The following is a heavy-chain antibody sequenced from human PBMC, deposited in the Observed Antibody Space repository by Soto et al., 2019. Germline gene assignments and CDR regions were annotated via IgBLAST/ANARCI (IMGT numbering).Heavy chain of an antibody. J-gene: IGHJ6*02. D-gene: IGHD6-13*01. Sequence: SLRLSCAASGFTFDDYAMHWVRQAPGKGLEWVSGISWNSGSIGYADSVKGRFTISRDNAKNSLYLQMNSLRAEDTALYYCAKDGGSSPYYYYGMDVWGQGTTVTVSS. CDR1: GFTFDDYA. CDR3: AKDGGSSPYYYYGMDV. CDR2: ISWNSGSI. V-gene: IGHV3-9*01.